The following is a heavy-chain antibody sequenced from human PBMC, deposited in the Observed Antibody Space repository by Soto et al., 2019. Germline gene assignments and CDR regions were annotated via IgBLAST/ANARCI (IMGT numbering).Heavy chain of an antibody. CDR1: GGTFSSYA. Sequence: GASVKVSCKASGGTFSSYAISWVRQAPGQGLEWMGGIIPIFGTANYAQKFQGRVTITADESTSTAYMELSSLRSEDTAVYYCARDRPVGYDSSGYPPEELWLDPSGQGTLVTVYS. CDR3: ARDRPVGYDSSGYPPEELWLDP. V-gene: IGHV1-69*13. J-gene: IGHJ5*02. CDR2: IIPIFGTA. D-gene: IGHD3-22*01.